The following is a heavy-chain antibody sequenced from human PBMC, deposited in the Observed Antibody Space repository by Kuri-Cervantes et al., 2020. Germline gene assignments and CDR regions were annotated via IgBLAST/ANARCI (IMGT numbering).Heavy chain of an antibody. V-gene: IGHV4-39*01. CDR1: GGSISSRGYY. Sequence: GSLRLSCTVSGGSISSRGYYWGWIRQPPGKGLEWIGSIYSSGSTYYNPSLKSRVTISVDTSKNQFSLKLSSVTAADTAVYYCARGGRNYYDSSGYTWDYYYGMNVWGQGPTVTVSS. D-gene: IGHD3-22*01. CDR2: IYSSGST. J-gene: IGHJ6*02. CDR3: ARGGRNYYDSSGYTWDYYYGMNV.